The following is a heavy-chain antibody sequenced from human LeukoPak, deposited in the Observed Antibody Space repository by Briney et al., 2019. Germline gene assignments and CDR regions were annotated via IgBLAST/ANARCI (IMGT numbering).Heavy chain of an antibody. CDR1: GFTFSTYD. CDR2: INSRGRTM. Sequence: GGSLRLSCAASGFTFSTYDMNRVRQAPGKGLEWVSYINSRGRTMYYADSVKGRFTISRDNGKNSLYLQMNSLRAEDTAVYYCARSGSYSAVYFDHWGQGNLVTVSA. J-gene: IGHJ4*02. CDR3: ARSGSYSAVYFDH. D-gene: IGHD1-26*01. V-gene: IGHV3-48*03.